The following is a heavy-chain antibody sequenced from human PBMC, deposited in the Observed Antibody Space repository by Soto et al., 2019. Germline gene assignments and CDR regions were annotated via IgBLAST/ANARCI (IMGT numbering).Heavy chain of an antibody. J-gene: IGHJ6*02. D-gene: IGHD6-13*01. V-gene: IGHV4-59*01. CDR3: AREKPTSIAAAGFYGMDV. CDR2: IYYSGST. Sequence: PSETLSLTCTVSGGSISSYYWSWIRQPPGKGLEWIGYIYYSGSTNYNPSLKSRVTISVDTSKNQFSLKLSSVTAADTAVYYCAREKPTSIAAAGFYGMDVWGQGTTVTVSS. CDR1: GGSISSYY.